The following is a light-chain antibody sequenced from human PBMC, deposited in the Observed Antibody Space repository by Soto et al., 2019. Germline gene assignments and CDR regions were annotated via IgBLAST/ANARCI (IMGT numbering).Light chain of an antibody. CDR2: GAS. CDR3: QQYSVWPLT. J-gene: IGKJ4*01. V-gene: IGKV3D-15*01. CDR1: ESVGRH. Sequence: EVVVTQSPATLSVSPGGRASLSCRASESVGRHLAWYNQKPGQPPRLLIFGASTRATGIPARFSGSGSEAEFALTISTLKSEDFEVYYCQQYSVWPLTFGGGTKVDIK.